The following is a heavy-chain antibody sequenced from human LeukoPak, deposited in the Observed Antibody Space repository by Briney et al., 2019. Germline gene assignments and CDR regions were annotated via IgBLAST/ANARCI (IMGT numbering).Heavy chain of an antibody. CDR1: GFTLSSYS. Sequence: PGGSLRLSCAASGFTLSSYSMNWVRQAPGKGLEWVSSISSSSSYIYYADSVKGRFTISRDNSKNTLYLQMNSLRAEDTAVYYCAKIPRDIVLMVYAMGDYFDVWGQGTMVTVSS. D-gene: IGHD2-8*01. CDR2: ISSSSSYI. J-gene: IGHJ3*01. V-gene: IGHV3-21*04. CDR3: AKIPRDIVLMVYAMGDYFDV.